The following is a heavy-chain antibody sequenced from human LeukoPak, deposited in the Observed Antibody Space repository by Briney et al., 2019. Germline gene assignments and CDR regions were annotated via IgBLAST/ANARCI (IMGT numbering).Heavy chain of an antibody. V-gene: IGHV4-59*01. J-gene: IGHJ4*02. D-gene: IGHD1-14*01. CDR1: GGSISSYY. CDR2: IYYSGST. CDR3: ARSRPPPRRYFDY. Sequence: SETLSLTCTVSGGSISSYYWSWTRQPPGKGLEWIGYIYYSGSTNYNPSLKSRVTISVDTSKNQFSLKLSSVTAADTAVYYCARSRPPPRRYFDYWGQGTLVTVSS.